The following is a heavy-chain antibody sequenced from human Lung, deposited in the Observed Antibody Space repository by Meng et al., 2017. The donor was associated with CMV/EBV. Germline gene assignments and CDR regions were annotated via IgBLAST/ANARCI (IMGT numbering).Heavy chain of an antibody. Sequence: SQXXXLTXAISGDSVSANNAAWNWFRQSPSRGLEWLGRAYYRSKWYTDYAVSVKRRTTINPDTSKNQFSLQLTSATPEDTAVYYCARGYDNSLDYWRQGTLV. CDR2: AYYRSKWYT. CDR1: GDSVSANNAA. CDR3: ARGYDNSLDY. J-gene: IGHJ4*02. V-gene: IGHV6-1*01. D-gene: IGHD3-22*01.